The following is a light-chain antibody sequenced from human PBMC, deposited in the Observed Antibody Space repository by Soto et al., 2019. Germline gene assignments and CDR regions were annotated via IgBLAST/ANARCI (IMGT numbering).Light chain of an antibody. CDR2: GVF. CDR3: QQYDNWPPYT. Sequence: EIVMTQSPATLSVSPGERATLSCRASQSVSSNLAWYQQRPGLAPRLLIYGVFARATGIPARFSGSGSGTDFALTISSLQSEDFAIYYCQQYDNWPPYTFGQGTKLEIK. CDR1: QSVSSN. J-gene: IGKJ2*01. V-gene: IGKV3-15*01.